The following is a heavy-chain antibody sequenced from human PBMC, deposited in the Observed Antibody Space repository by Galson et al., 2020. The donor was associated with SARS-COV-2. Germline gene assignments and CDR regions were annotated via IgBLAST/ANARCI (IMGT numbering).Heavy chain of an antibody. CDR2: FDPADGET. D-gene: IGHD6-19*01. J-gene: IGHJ6*02. CDR3: ATGLAVAGTALAYYYYYGMDV. V-gene: IGHV1-24*01. Sequence: GASVKVSCKVSGYTLTELSMHWVRQAPGKGLEWMGGFDPADGETIYAQKFQGRVTMTEDTSTDTAYMELSSLRSEDTAVYYCATGLAVAGTALAYYYYYGMDVWGQGTTVTVSS. CDR1: GYTLTELS.